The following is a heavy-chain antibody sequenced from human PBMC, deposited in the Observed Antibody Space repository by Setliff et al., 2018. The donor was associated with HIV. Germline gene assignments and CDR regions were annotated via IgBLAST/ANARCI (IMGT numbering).Heavy chain of an antibody. Sequence: PSETPSLTCAVYGGSLSDYYWSWIRQPPGKGLEWIAEINRSGTPNYNPSLESRVTISVDSSKNRVSLKLSSVTAADTAVYYCAVPGTSGTYYRVFDYWGQGVLVTVSS. CDR2: INRSGTP. CDR1: GGSLSDYY. J-gene: IGHJ4*02. V-gene: IGHV4-34*01. CDR3: AVPGTSGTYYRVFDY. D-gene: IGHD3-10*01.